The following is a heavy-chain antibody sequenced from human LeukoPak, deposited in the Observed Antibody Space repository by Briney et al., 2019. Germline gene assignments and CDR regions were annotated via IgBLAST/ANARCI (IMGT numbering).Heavy chain of an antibody. D-gene: IGHD1-20*01. CDR2: IIPIFGTA. Sequence: SVKVSCKASGGTFSSYAISWVRQAPGQGLEWMGGIIPIFGTANYAQKSQGRVTITADESTSTAYMELSSLRSEDTAVYYCARGAAYNWNSPYYFDYWGQGTLVTVSS. J-gene: IGHJ4*02. CDR1: GGTFSSYA. CDR3: ARGAAYNWNSPYYFDY. V-gene: IGHV1-69*13.